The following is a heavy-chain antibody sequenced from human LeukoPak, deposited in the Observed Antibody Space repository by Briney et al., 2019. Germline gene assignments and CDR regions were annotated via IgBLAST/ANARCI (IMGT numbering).Heavy chain of an antibody. Sequence: WASVKVSCKAPGYTFTSYGISWVRQAPGQGLEWMGWISAYNGNTNYAQKLQGRVTMTTDTSTSTAYMELRSLRSDDTAVYYCARDQAMGTGDAFDIWGQGTMVTVSS. D-gene: IGHD5-18*01. CDR2: ISAYNGNT. CDR3: ARDQAMGTGDAFDI. CDR1: GYTFTSYG. V-gene: IGHV1-18*01. J-gene: IGHJ3*02.